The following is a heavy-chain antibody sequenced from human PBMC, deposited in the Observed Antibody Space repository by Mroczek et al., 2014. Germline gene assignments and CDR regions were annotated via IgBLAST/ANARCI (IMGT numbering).Heavy chain of an antibody. V-gene: IGHV4-59*01. CDR3: ARDNYYDSSGYIY. CDR2: IYYSGST. J-gene: IGHJ4*03. D-gene: IGHD3-22*01. CDR1: GGSISSYY. Sequence: QVQLQESGPGLVKPSETLSLTCTVSGGSISSYYWSWIRQPPGKGLEWIGYIYYSGSTNYNPSLKSRVTISVDTSKNQFSLKLSSVTAADTAVYYCARDNYYDSSGYIYWGQGTPGPPSP.